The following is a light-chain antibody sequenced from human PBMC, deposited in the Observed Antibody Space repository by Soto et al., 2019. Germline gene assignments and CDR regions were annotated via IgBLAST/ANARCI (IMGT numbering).Light chain of an antibody. J-gene: IGLJ1*01. Sequence: QSALTQPASVSGSHGQSITISCTGTSSDVGGYNYVSWYQHHPGKAPKLLIYDVSHRPSGVSNRFSGSKSGNTASLTIPGLQPEDEADYYCSSYTTRITRQIVFGTGTKLTVL. CDR1: SSDVGGYNY. CDR2: DVS. V-gene: IGLV2-14*03. CDR3: SSYTTRITRQIV.